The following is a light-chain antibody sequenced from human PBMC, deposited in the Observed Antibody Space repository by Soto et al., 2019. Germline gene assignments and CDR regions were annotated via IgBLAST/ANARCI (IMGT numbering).Light chain of an antibody. CDR1: SSNIGNNY. Sequence: QSVLTQPPSVSAAPGQKVTISCSGSSSNIGNNYVSWYQQLPGTAPKLLIYENNKRPLGIPDRFSGSKSGTSATLGVTGLQTGDEADYYCGTWDSSLSGVVFGGGTKLTVL. J-gene: IGLJ2*01. CDR3: GTWDSSLSGVV. CDR2: ENN. V-gene: IGLV1-51*02.